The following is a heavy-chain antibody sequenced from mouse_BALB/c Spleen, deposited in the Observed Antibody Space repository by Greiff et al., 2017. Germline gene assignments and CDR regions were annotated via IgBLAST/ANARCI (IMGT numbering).Heavy chain of an antibody. CDR2: INPGSGGT. Sequence: VHLVESGAELVRPGTSVKVSCKASGYAFTNYLIEWVKQRPGQGLEWIGVINPGSGGTNYNEKFKGKATLTADKSSSTAYMQLSSLTSDDSAVYFCARGGNPYAMDYWGQGTSVTVSS. V-gene: IGHV1-54*01. D-gene: IGHD2-1*01. J-gene: IGHJ4*01. CDR1: GYAFTNYL. CDR3: ARGGNPYAMDY.